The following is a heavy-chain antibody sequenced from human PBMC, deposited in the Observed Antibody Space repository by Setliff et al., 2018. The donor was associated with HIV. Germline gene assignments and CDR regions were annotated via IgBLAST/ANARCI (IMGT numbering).Heavy chain of an antibody. Sequence: GGSLRLSCAASGFTFRSCGMHWVRQAPGKGLEWVAFIQFDGSDKYYADSVKGRFTISRDNSNNTLYLQMNSLRPEDTAVYYCARDRAYASFDYWGQGALVTVSS. CDR2: IQFDGSDK. V-gene: IGHV3-30*02. CDR3: ARDRAYASFDY. CDR1: GFTFRSCG. D-gene: IGHD3-16*01. J-gene: IGHJ4*02.